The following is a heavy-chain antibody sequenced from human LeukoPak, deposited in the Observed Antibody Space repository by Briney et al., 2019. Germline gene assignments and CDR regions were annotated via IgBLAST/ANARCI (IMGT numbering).Heavy chain of an antibody. V-gene: IGHV1-69*05. CDR2: IMPLFGTA. CDR3: ARGHGGSNDAFDI. J-gene: IGHJ3*02. Sequence: SVKVSCKTSGGTFNNSAISWVRQAPGQGLEWLGGIMPLFGTAGYAQKFQGRVTMTRNTSISTAYMELSSLRSEDTAVYYCARGHGGSNDAFDIWGQGTMVTVSS. D-gene: IGHD3-16*01. CDR1: GGTFNNSA.